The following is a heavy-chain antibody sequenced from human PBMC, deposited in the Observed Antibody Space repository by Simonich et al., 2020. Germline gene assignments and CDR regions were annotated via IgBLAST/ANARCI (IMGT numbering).Heavy chain of an antibody. Sequence: QVQLVQSGAEVKKPGASVKVSCKASGYTFTGDYMHWVRQAPGQGLEWMEWINPNSGGTNYAQKVKGRVTMTSDTSISTAYMELSRLRSDDTAVYYCARSHIAAAGTGYFQHWGQGTLVTVSS. D-gene: IGHD6-13*01. CDR2: INPNSGGT. J-gene: IGHJ1*01. V-gene: IGHV1-2*02. CDR1: GYTFTGDY. CDR3: ARSHIAAAGTGYFQH.